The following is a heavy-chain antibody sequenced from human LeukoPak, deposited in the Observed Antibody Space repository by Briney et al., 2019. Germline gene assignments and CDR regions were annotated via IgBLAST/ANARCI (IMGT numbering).Heavy chain of an antibody. D-gene: IGHD3-10*01. V-gene: IGHV4-39*01. CDR1: GGSISSSNYY. CDR2: FYYSGST. J-gene: IGHJ4*02. Sequence: SETLSLTCSVSGGSISSSNYYWGWVRQPPGKGLEWIGSFYYSGSTYYSPSLKSRVTIFADTSKNQFSLKVRSVTAADTAVYYCANRGNYGYFDYWGQGTLVTVSS. CDR3: ANRGNYGYFDY.